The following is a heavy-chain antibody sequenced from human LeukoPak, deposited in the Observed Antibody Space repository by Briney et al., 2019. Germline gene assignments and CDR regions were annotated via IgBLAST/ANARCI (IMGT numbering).Heavy chain of an antibody. CDR2: ISSSGSTI. Sequence: GGSLRLSCAASGFTFSDYYMSWVRQAPGKGLEWVSYISSSGSTIYYADSVKGRFTISSDNANNSLYLQMNSLRAEDTAVYYCERGAPTICSSTSCPLYYYYMDVWGKGTTVTVSS. J-gene: IGHJ6*03. V-gene: IGHV3-11*01. CDR3: ERGAPTICSSTSCPLYYYYMDV. CDR1: GFTFSDYY. D-gene: IGHD2-2*01.